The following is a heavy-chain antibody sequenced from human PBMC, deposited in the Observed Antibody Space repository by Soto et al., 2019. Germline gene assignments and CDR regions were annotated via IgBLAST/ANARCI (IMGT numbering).Heavy chain of an antibody. CDR2: ISGSGGST. D-gene: IGHD2-2*01. V-gene: IGHV3-23*01. J-gene: IGHJ6*03. CDR3: AKEDIVVVPAAMGAYYYYYYMDV. CDR1: GFTFSSYA. Sequence: GGSLRLSCAASGFTFSSYAMSWVRQAPGKGLEWVSAISGSGGSTYYADSVKGRFTISRDNSKNTLYLQMNSLRAEDTAVYYCAKEDIVVVPAAMGAYYYYYYMDVWGKGTTVTVSS.